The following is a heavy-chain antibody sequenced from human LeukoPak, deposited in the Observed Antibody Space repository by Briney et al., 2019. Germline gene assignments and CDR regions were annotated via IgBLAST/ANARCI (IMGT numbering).Heavy chain of an antibody. J-gene: IGHJ6*03. D-gene: IGHD3-10*01. CDR3: AKDLGPGRSFYYMDV. CDR1: GFTFNTYG. V-gene: IGHV3-30*18. Sequence: GGSLKLSCAASGFTFNTYGMNWVRQAPGKGLEWVAVISHHGSNKFYADSVKGRFTISRDNSKNTLYLQMNSLRAEDTAVYYCAKDLGPGRSFYYMDVWGKGTTVTVSS. CDR2: ISHHGSNK.